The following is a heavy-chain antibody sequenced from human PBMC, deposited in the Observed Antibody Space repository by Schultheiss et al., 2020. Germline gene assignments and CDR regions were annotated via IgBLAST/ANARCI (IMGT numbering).Heavy chain of an antibody. CDR1: GFTFSSYA. V-gene: IGHV3-21*01. J-gene: IGHJ3*02. CDR2: ISSSSSHI. CDR3: AREVEDAFDI. Sequence: GGSLRLSCAASGFTFSSYAMHWVRQAPGKGLEWVSSISSSSSHIYYADSVKGRFTISRDNAKNSLYLQMNSLRAEDTAVYYCAREVEDAFDIWGQGTMVTVSS. D-gene: IGHD5-24*01.